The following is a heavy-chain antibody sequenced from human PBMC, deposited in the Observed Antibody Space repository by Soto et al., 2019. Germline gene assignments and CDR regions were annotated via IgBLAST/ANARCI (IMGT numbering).Heavy chain of an antibody. J-gene: IGHJ4*02. Sequence: PGGSLRLSCAASGFTFSSYSMNWVRQAPGKGLEWVSSISSSSSYIYYADSVKGRFTISRDNAKNSLYLQMNSLRAEDTAVYYCARDSRGGGPFSSSWYPAYDYWSQGTLVTVSS. CDR1: GFTFSSYS. CDR3: ARDSRGGGPFSSSWYPAYDY. V-gene: IGHV3-21*01. D-gene: IGHD6-13*01. CDR2: ISSSSSYI.